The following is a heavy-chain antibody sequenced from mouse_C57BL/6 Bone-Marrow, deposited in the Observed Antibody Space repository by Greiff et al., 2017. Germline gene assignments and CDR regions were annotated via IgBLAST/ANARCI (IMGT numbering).Heavy chain of an antibody. J-gene: IGHJ4*01. CDR1: GYTFTSYW. CDR3: ASGGAGVDY. CDR2: IDPSDSET. V-gene: IGHV1-52*01. D-gene: IGHD3-3*01. Sequence: QVQLQQPGAELVRPGSSVKLSCTASGYTFTSYWMHWVKQRPIQGLEWIGNIDPSDSETHYTQKFKDKATLTVDKSSSTAYMQLSSLTSEDSAVYYCASGGAGVDYWGQGTSVTVSA.